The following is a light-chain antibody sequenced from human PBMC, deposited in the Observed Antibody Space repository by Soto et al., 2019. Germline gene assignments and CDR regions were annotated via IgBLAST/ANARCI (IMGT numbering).Light chain of an antibody. CDR1: QSVSSTY. CDR3: PQYGTSPGT. V-gene: IGKV3-20*01. Sequence: EIVLTQSPGTLSLSPGEGATLSCRASQSVSSTYLAWYQQKPGQAPRLLIYGASSRATGIPDRFSGRGSGTDLTLTISRLEPEDFAVSYCPQYGTSPGTFGQGTKVEIK. CDR2: GAS. J-gene: IGKJ1*01.